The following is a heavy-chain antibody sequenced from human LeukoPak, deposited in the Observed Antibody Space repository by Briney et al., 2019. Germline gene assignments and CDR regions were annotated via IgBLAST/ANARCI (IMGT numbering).Heavy chain of an antibody. D-gene: IGHD3-22*01. CDR1: GFTFSSSA. CDR3: ARARWDYDSRTPAPAVFGY. CDR2: ISGSGSGGST. Sequence: GGSLRLSCAASGFTFSSSAMSWVRQAPGKGLEWVSSISGSGSGGSTYYADSVKGRFTISRDNAKNTLYLQMNSLRAEDTAVYYCARARWDYDSRTPAPAVFGYWGQGTLVTVSS. V-gene: IGHV3-23*01. J-gene: IGHJ4*02.